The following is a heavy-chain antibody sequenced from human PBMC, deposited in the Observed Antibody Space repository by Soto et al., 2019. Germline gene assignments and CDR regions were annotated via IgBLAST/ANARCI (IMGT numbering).Heavy chain of an antibody. Sequence: PSETLSLTCTVSGGSISIGDYYWIWIRQPPGKGLEWIGYIYYSGSTYYNPSLKSRVTISVDTSKNQFSLKLSSVTAADTAVYYCARGYYDSSGIWPVHFDYWGQGTLVTVSS. D-gene: IGHD3-22*01. CDR1: GGSISIGDYY. CDR2: IYYSGST. CDR3: ARGYYDSSGIWPVHFDY. J-gene: IGHJ4*02. V-gene: IGHV4-30-4*01.